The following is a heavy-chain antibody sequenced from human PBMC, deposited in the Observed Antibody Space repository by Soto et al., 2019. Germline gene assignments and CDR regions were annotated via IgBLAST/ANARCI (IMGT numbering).Heavy chain of an antibody. J-gene: IGHJ6*01. CDR1: GFTFSNYA. Sequence: GGSLRLSXAASGFTFSNYAMSWVRQAPGKGLEWVSAIRGSGGSTYYADSVPGRFTISSDNSKNTLYLQMNSLRAEDMAVYYFTKDLRITIFGVFIIRHYYGMEVWGRRTTVTVST. V-gene: IGHV3-23*01. CDR3: TKDLRITIFGVFIIRHYYGMEV. D-gene: IGHD3-3*01. CDR2: IRGSGGST.